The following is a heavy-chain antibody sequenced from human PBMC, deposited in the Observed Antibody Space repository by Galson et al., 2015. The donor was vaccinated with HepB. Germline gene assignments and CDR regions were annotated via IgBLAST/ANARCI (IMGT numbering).Heavy chain of an antibody. Sequence: SLRLSCAASGFTFSSYAMHWVRQAPGKGLEWVAVISYDGSNKYYADSVKGRFTISRDNSKNTLYLQMNSLRAEDTAVYYCAKIYSSGWYSYYYYGMDVWGQGTTVTVSS. CDR3: AKIYSSGWYSYYYYGMDV. CDR2: ISYDGSNK. J-gene: IGHJ6*02. D-gene: IGHD6-19*01. V-gene: IGHV3-30*18. CDR1: GFTFSSYA.